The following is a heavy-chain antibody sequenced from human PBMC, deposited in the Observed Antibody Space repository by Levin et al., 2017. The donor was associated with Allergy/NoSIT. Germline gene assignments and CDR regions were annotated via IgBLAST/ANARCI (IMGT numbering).Heavy chain of an antibody. D-gene: IGHD3-16*01. Sequence: PGGSLRLSCEASGFTFSTYDMHWVRQVTGKGLEWVSAIGTASDTYYADSVKGRFTTSRENATNSLYLQMDSLEAGDTGVYYCAREGFGDFGVWDGMDVWGQGTTVIVSS. CDR2: IGTASDT. CDR3: AREGFGDFGVWDGMDV. J-gene: IGHJ6*02. V-gene: IGHV3-13*01. CDR1: GFTFSTYD.